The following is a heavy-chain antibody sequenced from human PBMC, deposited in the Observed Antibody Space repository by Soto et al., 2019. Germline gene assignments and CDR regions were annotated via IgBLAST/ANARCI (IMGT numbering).Heavy chain of an antibody. V-gene: IGHV4-39*07. CDR3: AKDANYYYNGMDV. CDR2: IYYSGST. CDR1: GGSISTYY. J-gene: IGHJ6*02. Sequence: SETLSLTCTVSGGSISTYYWSWVRQPPGKGLEWIGSIYYSGSTYYNPSLKSRVTISVDTSKNQFSLKLSSVTAADTTVYYCAKDANYYYNGMDVWGQGTTVTVSS.